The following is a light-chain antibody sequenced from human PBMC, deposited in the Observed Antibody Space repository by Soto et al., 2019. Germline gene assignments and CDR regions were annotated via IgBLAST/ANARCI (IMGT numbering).Light chain of an antibody. J-gene: IGKJ1*01. CDR2: GAS. CDR3: QQYANSHGT. CDR1: QSVSTNY. Sequence: ENVMTQSPGTLSLSPGERATLSCRASQSVSTNYVAWYQQKPGQAPRLLIYGASSRASGIPDRFRGSRSGTDVTPTISRLEPEDFSVYYCQQYANSHGTFGQGTKVDIK. V-gene: IGKV3-20*01.